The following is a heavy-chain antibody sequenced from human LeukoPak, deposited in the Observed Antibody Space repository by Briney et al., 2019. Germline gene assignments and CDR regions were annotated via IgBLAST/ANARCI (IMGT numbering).Heavy chain of an antibody. V-gene: IGHV1-8*01. CDR3: ARGPRARGWFDP. J-gene: IGHJ5*02. D-gene: IGHD3-10*01. Sequence: ASVKVSCKASGYTFTSYDINWVRQATGQGLEWMGWMNPNSGNTGYAQKFQGIVTMTRNTSISTAYMELSSLRSEDTAVYYCARGPRARGWFDPWGQGTLVTVSS. CDR1: GYTFTSYD. CDR2: MNPNSGNT.